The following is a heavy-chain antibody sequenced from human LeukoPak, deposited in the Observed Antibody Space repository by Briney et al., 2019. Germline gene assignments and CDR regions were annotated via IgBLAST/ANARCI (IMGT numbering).Heavy chain of an antibody. CDR2: IIPILGIA. V-gene: IGHV1-69*04. J-gene: IGHJ4*02. CDR1: GGTFSSYA. CDR3: ARDYSVDTAMVPDY. Sequence: GASAKVSCKASGGTFSSYAISWVRQAPGQGLEWMGRIIPILGIANYAQKFQGRVTITADKSTSTAYMELSSLRSEDTAVYYCARDYSVDTAMVPDYWGQGTLVTVSS. D-gene: IGHD5-18*01.